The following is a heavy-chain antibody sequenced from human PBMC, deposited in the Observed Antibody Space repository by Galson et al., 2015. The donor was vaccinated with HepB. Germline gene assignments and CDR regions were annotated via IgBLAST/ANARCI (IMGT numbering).Heavy chain of an antibody. Sequence: SLRLSCAASGFTISSNYMNWVRQAPGKGLEWVSVIYSGGSTHYADSVMGRFTISRDNSKNTLYLQMNSLRAEDTAVYYCARAGTLHQPPSVWGQGTLVTVSS. D-gene: IGHD2-21*01. CDR2: IYSGGST. J-gene: IGHJ4*02. V-gene: IGHV3-53*01. CDR3: ARAGTLHQPPSV. CDR1: GFTISSNY.